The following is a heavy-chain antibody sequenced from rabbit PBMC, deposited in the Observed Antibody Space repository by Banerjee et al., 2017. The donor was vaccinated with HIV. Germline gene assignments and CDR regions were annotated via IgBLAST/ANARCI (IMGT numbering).Heavy chain of an antibody. CDR1: GFSFSSGYY. D-gene: IGHD6-1*01. CDR2: IYTGSDNT. CDR3: ARGVTTDGYAQWAFDP. Sequence: QQLEESGGGLVKPGASLTLTCTASGFSFSSGYYMCWVRQAPGRGLEWIGCIYTGSDNTYYASWAKGRFTISKTSSTTVTLQMTSLTAADTATYFCARGVTTDGYAQWAFDPWGPGTLVTVS. J-gene: IGHJ2*01. V-gene: IGHV1S40*01.